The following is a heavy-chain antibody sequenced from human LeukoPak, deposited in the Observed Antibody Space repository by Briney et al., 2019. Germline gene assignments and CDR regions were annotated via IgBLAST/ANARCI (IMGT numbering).Heavy chain of an antibody. CDR2: MNPNSGNT. CDR1: GGTFSSYA. Sequence: GSVKVSCXASGGTFSSYAISWVRQAPGQGLEWMGWMNPNSGNTGYAQKFQGRVTMTRNTSISTAYMELSSLRSEDTAVYYCARTNNYGDYDDYWGQGTLVTVSS. CDR3: ARTNNYGDYDDY. J-gene: IGHJ4*02. D-gene: IGHD4-17*01. V-gene: IGHV1-8*02.